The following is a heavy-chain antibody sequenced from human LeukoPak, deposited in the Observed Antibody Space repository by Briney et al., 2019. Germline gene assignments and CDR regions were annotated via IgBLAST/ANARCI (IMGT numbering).Heavy chain of an antibody. Sequence: SETLSLTCTVSGGSVSSGSYYWSWIRQPPGKGLKWIGYIYYSGSTNYNPSLKSRVTISVDTSKNQFSLKLSSVTAADTAVYYCARYYDSSGFLHYFDYWGQGTLVTVSS. CDR1: GGSVSSGSYY. D-gene: IGHD3-22*01. J-gene: IGHJ4*02. V-gene: IGHV4-61*01. CDR2: IYYSGST. CDR3: ARYYDSSGFLHYFDY.